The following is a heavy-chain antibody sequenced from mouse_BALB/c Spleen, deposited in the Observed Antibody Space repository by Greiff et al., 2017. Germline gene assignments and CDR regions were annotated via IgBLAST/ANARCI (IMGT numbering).Heavy chain of an antibody. CDR2: IDPANGNT. CDR3: ARDSSGSYFDY. D-gene: IGHD3-2*01. V-gene: IGHV14-3*02. Sequence: VQLQQSGAELVKPGASVKLSCTASGFNIKDTYMHWVKQRPEQGLEWIGRIDPANGNTKYDPKFQGKATITADTSSNPAYLQLSSLTSEDTAVYYCARDSSGSYFDYWGQGTTLTVSS. CDR1: GFNIKDTY. J-gene: IGHJ2*01.